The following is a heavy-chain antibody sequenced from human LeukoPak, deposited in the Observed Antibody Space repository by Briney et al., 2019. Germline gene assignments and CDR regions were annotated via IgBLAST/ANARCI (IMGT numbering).Heavy chain of an antibody. CDR3: AKGGVFFCDSSGPDAFDI. D-gene: IGHD3-22*01. V-gene: IGHV1-3*01. CDR1: GDTLTSYA. CDR2: MNAANGNT. Sequence: ASVKVSCKVSGDTLTSYAMPWVPQAPGHRVGWLGWMNAANGNTKYTKKFPARVTIPRDKSGRTAYMEWSCLRSEAPAVYYCAKGGVFFCDSSGPDAFDIWGQGT. J-gene: IGHJ3*02.